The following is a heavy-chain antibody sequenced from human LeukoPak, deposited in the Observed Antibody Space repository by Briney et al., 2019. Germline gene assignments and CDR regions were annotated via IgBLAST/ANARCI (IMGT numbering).Heavy chain of an antibody. CDR2: INPSGGST. Sequence: ASVKVSCKASGYTFTSYYMHWVRQAPGQGLEWMGIINPSGGSTSYARKFQGRVTMTRDMSTSTVYMELSSLRSEDTAVYYCAREGDGYNYCDYWGQGTLVTVSS. D-gene: IGHD5-24*01. CDR1: GYTFTSYY. J-gene: IGHJ4*02. V-gene: IGHV1-46*01. CDR3: AREGDGYNYCDY.